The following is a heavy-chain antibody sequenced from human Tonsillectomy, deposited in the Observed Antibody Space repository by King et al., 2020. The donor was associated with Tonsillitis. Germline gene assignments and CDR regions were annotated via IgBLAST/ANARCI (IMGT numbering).Heavy chain of an antibody. CDR3: ARVKWLASGTYYYGMDV. CDR1: GGSISSGGYY. D-gene: IGHD6-19*01. Sequence: VQLQESGPGLVKPSQTLSLTCTVSGGSISSGGYYWSWIRQHPGKGLEWMGYIYYSGSTYYNPSLKSRVTISVDTSKNQFSLKLSSVTAADTAVYYWARVKWLASGTYYYGMDVWGQGTTVTVAS. CDR2: IYYSGST. V-gene: IGHV4-31*03. J-gene: IGHJ6*02.